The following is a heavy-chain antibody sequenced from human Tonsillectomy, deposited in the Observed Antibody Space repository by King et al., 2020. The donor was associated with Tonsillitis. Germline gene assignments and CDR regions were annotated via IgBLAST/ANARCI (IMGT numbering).Heavy chain of an antibody. J-gene: IGHJ4*02. Sequence: ESGGGVVQPERSLRLSCAASGFSLTSFGMPWLRQAPGKGLEWVAVILHDGSHKYYADSVRGRFTISRDNSKNTLHLQMNSLRPEDTAVYYCASLGRSGHYGYFDYWGQGTLVTVSS. CDR3: ASLGRSGHYGYFDY. CDR1: GFSLTSFG. D-gene: IGHD3-22*01. CDR2: ILHDGSHK. V-gene: IGHV3-30*05.